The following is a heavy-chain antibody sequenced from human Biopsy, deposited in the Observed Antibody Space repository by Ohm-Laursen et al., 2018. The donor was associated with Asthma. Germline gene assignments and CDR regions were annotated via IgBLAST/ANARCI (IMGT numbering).Heavy chain of an antibody. J-gene: IGHJ4*02. CDR3: ATAGVVFIHY. Sequence: SSVKVSCKASGYTFTDYYVMWLRQAPGQGLEWMGRINPVSGSTNFAQKFQGRLTMTGDTSISTAYMELSSLRSEDTAVYYCATAGVVFIHYWGQGTLVTVSS. CDR2: INPVSGST. CDR1: GYTFTDYY. D-gene: IGHD3-3*01. V-gene: IGHV1-2*06.